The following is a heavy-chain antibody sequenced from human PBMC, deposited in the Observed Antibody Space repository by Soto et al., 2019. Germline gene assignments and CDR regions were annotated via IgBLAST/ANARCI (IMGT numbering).Heavy chain of an antibody. J-gene: IGHJ3*02. D-gene: IGHD2-15*01. V-gene: IGHV4-31*03. CDR3: ARYFTSANCSGGSCYRNDAFDI. CDR2: IYYSGST. Sequence: QLQLQESGPGLVKPSQTLSLTCTVSGGSISSGGYYWSWIRQHPGKGLEWIGYIYYSGSTYYNPSLKSRVTISVDTSKNQFSLKLSSVTAADTAVYYCARYFTSANCSGGSCYRNDAFDIWGQGTMVTVSS. CDR1: GGSISSGGYY.